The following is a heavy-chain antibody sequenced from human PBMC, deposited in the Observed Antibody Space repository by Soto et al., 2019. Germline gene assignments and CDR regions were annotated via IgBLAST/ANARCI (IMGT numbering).Heavy chain of an antibody. CDR1: GGTFSSYT. Sequence: QVQLVQSGAEVKKPGSSVKVSCKASGGTFSSYTISWVRQAPGQGLEWMGRIIPILGIANYAQKFKGRVTITADKSKSTAYMQLSILRSEDTAVYYCATPRKNWTYHMDVWGKGTTVTVSS. J-gene: IGHJ6*03. V-gene: IGHV1-69*02. CDR2: IIPILGIA. CDR3: ATPRKNWTYHMDV. D-gene: IGHD1-1*01.